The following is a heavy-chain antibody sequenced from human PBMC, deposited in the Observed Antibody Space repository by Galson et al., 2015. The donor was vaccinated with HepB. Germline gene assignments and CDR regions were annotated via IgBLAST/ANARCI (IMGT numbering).Heavy chain of an antibody. D-gene: IGHD3-10*01. Sequence: SLRLSCAASGFTIGDYAMSWFRQAPGKGLEWVGFIRSKAYGGTPEYVATVKGRFTISRDDSKTIAYLQMNSLKTEDTAVYYCTRVSYGSGMGYFDYCGQGTLVTVSS. V-gene: IGHV3-49*03. J-gene: IGHJ4*02. CDR2: IRSKAYGGTP. CDR3: TRVSYGSGMGYFDY. CDR1: GFTIGDYA.